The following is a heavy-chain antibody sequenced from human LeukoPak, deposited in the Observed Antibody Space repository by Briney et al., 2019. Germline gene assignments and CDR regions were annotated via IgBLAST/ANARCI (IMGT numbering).Heavy chain of an antibody. D-gene: IGHD2-2*01. CDR2: ISSSGSTI. Sequence: GGSLRLSCAASGFTFSSYEMNWVRQAPGKGLEWVSYISSSGSTIYYADSVKGRFTISRDHAKNSLYLQMNSLRAEDTAVYYCARWHCSSTSCQDYYYGMDVWGQGTTVTVSS. V-gene: IGHV3-48*03. CDR1: GFTFSSYE. CDR3: ARWHCSSTSCQDYYYGMDV. J-gene: IGHJ6*02.